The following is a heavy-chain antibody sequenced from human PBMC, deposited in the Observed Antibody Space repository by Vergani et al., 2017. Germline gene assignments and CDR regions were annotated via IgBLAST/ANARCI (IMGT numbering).Heavy chain of an antibody. CDR3: ARDGDWNYFGYYYYGMDV. Sequence: VQLVESGGGVVQPGRSLRLSCAASGFTFSSYWMHWVRQAPGKGLVWVSRINSDGSSTSYADSVKGRFTISRDNAKNTLYLQMNSLRAEDTAVYYCARDGDWNYFGYYYYGMDVWGQGTTVTVSS. CDR1: GFTFSSYW. D-gene: IGHD1-7*01. V-gene: IGHV3-74*01. CDR2: INSDGSST. J-gene: IGHJ6*02.